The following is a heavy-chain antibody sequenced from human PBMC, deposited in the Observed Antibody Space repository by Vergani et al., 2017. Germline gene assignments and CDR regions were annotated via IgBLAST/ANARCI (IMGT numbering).Heavy chain of an antibody. V-gene: IGHV4-34*01. Sequence: QVQLQQWGAGLLKPSETLSLTCAVYGGSFSGYYWSWIRQPPGKGLEWIGEINHSGSTNYNPSLKSRVTISVDTSKNQFSLKLSSETAADTGVYYCAREMATGYYFDYWGQGTLVTVSS. J-gene: IGHJ4*02. D-gene: IGHD5-24*01. CDR3: AREMATGYYFDY. CDR2: INHSGST. CDR1: GGSFSGYY.